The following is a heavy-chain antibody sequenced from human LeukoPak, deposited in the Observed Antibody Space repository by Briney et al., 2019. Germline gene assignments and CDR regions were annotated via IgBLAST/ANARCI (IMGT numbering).Heavy chain of an antibody. J-gene: IGHJ4*02. Sequence: SETLSLTCTVSGYSISSGYCWGWIRQPPGKGLEWIGSIYHSGSTYYNPSLKSRVTISVDTSKNQFSLKLSSVTAADTAVYYCARVSAVPAAIRESYCGRDCYYPYFDYWGQGTLVTVSS. D-gene: IGHD2-21*01. CDR3: ARVSAVPAAIRESYCGRDCYYPYFDY. CDR1: GYSISSGYC. CDR2: IYHSGST. V-gene: IGHV4-38-2*02.